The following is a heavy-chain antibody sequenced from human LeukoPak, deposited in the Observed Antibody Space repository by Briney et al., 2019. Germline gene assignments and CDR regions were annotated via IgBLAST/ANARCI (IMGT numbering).Heavy chain of an antibody. D-gene: IGHD2/OR15-2a*01. V-gene: IGHV3-30-3*01. CDR3: ARDDNNQSKYRKRASWFDL. J-gene: IGHJ5*02. CDR1: GFTFSSYA. Sequence: GRSLRLSCAASGFTFSSYAMHWVRQAPGKGLEWVAVISYDGSNKYYADSVKGRFTISRDNSKNTLYLQMNSLRAEDTAVYYCARDDNNQSKYRKRASWFDLWGQGTLVTVSS. CDR2: ISYDGSNK.